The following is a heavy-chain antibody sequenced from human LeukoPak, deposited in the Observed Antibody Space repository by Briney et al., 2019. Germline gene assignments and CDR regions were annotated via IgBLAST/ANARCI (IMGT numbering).Heavy chain of an antibody. Sequence: PSESLSLTCTVSGGSTSSYYRSCIRQPAGKGREWIGRIYTNGSTNYNPSLNSRVTMSVDTSKNQFSLKLSSVAAADTAVYYCARVGYSSDWYFEGWGRLTLVTV. D-gene: IGHD6-19*01. CDR2: IYTNGST. CDR3: ARVGYSSDWYFEG. V-gene: IGHV4-4*07. J-gene: IGHJ2*01. CDR1: GGSTSSYY.